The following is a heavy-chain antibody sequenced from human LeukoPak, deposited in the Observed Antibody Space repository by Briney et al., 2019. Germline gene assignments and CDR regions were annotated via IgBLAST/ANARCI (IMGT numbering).Heavy chain of an antibody. CDR2: IYYSGST. V-gene: IGHV4-30-4*01. D-gene: IGHD2-15*01. Sequence: SQTLSLTCTVSGGSISSGDYYWSWIRQPPGKGLERIGYIYYSGSTYYNPSLKSRVTISVDTSKNQFSLKLSSVTAADTAVYYCARRVVAATVSWFDPWGQGTLVTVSS. CDR1: GGSISSGDYY. J-gene: IGHJ5*02. CDR3: ARRVVAATVSWFDP.